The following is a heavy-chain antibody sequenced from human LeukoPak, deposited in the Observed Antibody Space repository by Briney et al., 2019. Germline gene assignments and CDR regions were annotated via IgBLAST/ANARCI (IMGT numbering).Heavy chain of an antibody. D-gene: IGHD1-26*01. CDR3: ARSSGYDYGMDV. J-gene: IGHJ6*04. CDR2: IIPIFGTA. V-gene: IGHV1-69*13. CDR1: GGTFSSYA. Sequence: SVKVSCKASGGTFSSYAISWVRQAPGQGLEWMGGIIPIFGTANYAQKFQGRVTIAADESTSTAYMELSSLRSEDTAVYYCARSSGYDYGMDVWGKGTTVTVSS.